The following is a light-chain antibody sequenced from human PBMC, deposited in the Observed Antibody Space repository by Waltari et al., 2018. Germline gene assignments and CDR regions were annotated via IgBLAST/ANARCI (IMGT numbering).Light chain of an antibody. CDR3: YSAADNNLV. Sequence: SYELTQPSSVSVSPGQTARLTCSGDVLAKKYTRWFQQKPGKAPVLVIYKDTERPSGIPERFSGSSPGTTVTLTISGAQVEDEADYYCYSAADNNLVFGGGTKLTVL. J-gene: IGLJ2*01. CDR1: VLAKKY. V-gene: IGLV3-27*01. CDR2: KDT.